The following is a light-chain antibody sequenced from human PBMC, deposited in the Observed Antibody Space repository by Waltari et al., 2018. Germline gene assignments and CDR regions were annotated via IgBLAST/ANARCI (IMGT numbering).Light chain of an antibody. CDR2: SSS. J-gene: IGLJ1*01. CDR3: AAWDDSLYAHYA. Sequence: QSVLTQPPSASGTPGQRVPITCSGSSSHIGSNTVNWDQQHPGAAPKILSYSSSQRPSVVPGPVSGSKSGSSASLAISALQAEEEADYSCAAWDDSLYAHYAVGTGTKVTVL. V-gene: IGLV1-44*01. CDR1: SSHIGSNT.